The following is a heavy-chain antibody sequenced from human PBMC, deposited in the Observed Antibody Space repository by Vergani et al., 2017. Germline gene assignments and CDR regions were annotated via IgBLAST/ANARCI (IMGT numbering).Heavy chain of an antibody. V-gene: IGHV4-39*07. CDR2: IYYSGST. CDR1: GGSISSSSYY. J-gene: IGHJ5*02. D-gene: IGHD2-2*01. Sequence: QLQLQESGPGLVKPSETLSLTCTVSGGSISSSSYYWGWIRQPPGKGLEWIGSIYYSGSTYYNPSLKSRVTISVDTSKNQFSLKLSSVTAADTAVYYCARDHCSSTSLCLLWGARNWFDPWGQGTLVTVSS. CDR3: ARDHCSSTSLCLLWGARNWFDP.